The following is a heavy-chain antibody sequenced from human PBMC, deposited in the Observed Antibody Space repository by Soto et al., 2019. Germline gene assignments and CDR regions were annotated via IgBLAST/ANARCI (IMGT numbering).Heavy chain of an antibody. J-gene: IGHJ4*02. CDR2: MNPNSGNT. D-gene: IGHD2-8*01. V-gene: IGHV1-8*01. CDR3: ARAARGYCTNGVCYIDDE. CDR1: GYTFTSYD. Sequence: AASVKVSCKASGYTFTSYDINWVRQATGQGLEWMGWMNPNSGNTGYAQKFQGRVTMTRNTSISTAYMELSSLRSEDTAVYYCARAARGYCTNGVCYIDDEWGQGTLVTGSS.